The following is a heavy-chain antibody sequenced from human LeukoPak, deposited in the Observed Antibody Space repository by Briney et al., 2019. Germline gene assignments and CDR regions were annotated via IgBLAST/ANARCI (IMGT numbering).Heavy chain of an antibody. D-gene: IGHD3-3*01. J-gene: IGHJ6*02. CDR2: IKQDGSEK. CDR1: GFTFSSYW. Sequence: PGGSLRLSCAASGFTFSSYWMSWVRQAPGKGLEWVANIKQDGSEKYYVDSVKGRFTISRDNAKNSLYLQMNSLRAEGTAVYYCARESVILEWSPWAPHYYYYGMDVWGQGTTVTVSS. CDR3: ARESVILEWSPWAPHYYYYGMDV. V-gene: IGHV3-7*01.